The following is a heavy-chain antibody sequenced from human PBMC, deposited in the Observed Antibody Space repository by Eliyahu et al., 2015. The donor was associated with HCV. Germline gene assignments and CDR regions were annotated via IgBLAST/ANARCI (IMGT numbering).Heavy chain of an antibody. V-gene: IGHV4-31*03. D-gene: IGHD3-16*01. CDR1: GGSIXSXGYX. J-gene: IGHJ5*02. CDR3: ARDLMITFGGARWFDP. CDR2: IYYSGST. Sequence: QVQLQESGPGLVKPSQTLSLXCXVXGGSIXSXGYXWXWIRQHPGKGLEWIGYIYYSGSTYYNPSLKSRVTISVDTSKNQFSLKLSSVTAADTAVYYCARDLMITFGGARWFDPWGQGTLVTVSS.